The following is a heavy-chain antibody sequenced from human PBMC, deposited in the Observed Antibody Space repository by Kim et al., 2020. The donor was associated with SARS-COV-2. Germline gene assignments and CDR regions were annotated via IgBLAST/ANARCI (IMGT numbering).Heavy chain of an antibody. V-gene: IGHV1-18*01. CDR2: NGNT. Sequence: NGNTNYAQNLQGRITMTRDTSTSTAYMELRSLRPDDTAVYYCSYSSNFDYWGQGTLVTVSS. J-gene: IGHJ4*02. D-gene: IGHD1-26*01. CDR3: SYSSNFDY.